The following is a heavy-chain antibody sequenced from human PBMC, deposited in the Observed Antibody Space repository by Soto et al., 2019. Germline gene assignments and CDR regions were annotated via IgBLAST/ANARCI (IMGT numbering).Heavy chain of an antibody. Sequence: EVQLVESGGGLVQPGGSVRLSCAASGFTFRNYWMHWVRQTPGKGLVWVSRIDDDGTDTSYADSVKGRFSISRDNAKNTLYLQMDSLRAEDTAVYHCARDGTMEGPDIDHWGQGILVTVSS. D-gene: IGHD3-10*01. CDR1: GFTFRNYW. CDR3: ARDGTMEGPDIDH. J-gene: IGHJ5*02. CDR2: IDDDGTDT. V-gene: IGHV3-74*01.